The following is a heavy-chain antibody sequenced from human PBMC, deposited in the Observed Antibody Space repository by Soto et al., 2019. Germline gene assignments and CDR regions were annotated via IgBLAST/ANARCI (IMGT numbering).Heavy chain of an antibody. J-gene: IGHJ4*02. CDR3: ARDHHSYYDTSGYYPYFDF. V-gene: IGHV4-61*01. Sequence: ETLSLTCTVSGGSVNTAPYHWSWIRQSPRNGLEWIGNIYYTGSTNYNPSFESRVAISLDTSNNQFSLRLTSLTAADTAVYFCARDHHSYYDTSGYYPYFDFWGQGTLVTVSS. CDR2: IYYTGST. D-gene: IGHD3-22*01. CDR1: GGSVNTAPYH.